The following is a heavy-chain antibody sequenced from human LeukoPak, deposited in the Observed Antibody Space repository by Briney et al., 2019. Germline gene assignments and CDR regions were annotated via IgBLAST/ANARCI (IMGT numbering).Heavy chain of an antibody. CDR2: VSTTGDTT. D-gene: IGHD2-15*01. Sequence: GGSLRLSCAASGFTFSTYAMSWVRQAPGKGLEWVSAVSTTGDTTYYADSVKGRFTISRDNSKNTLYLQINSLRADDTAIYYCAKDHRRYCSGGSCYGPGDYWGQGTLVTVSS. V-gene: IGHV3-23*01. CDR3: AKDHRRYCSGGSCYGPGDY. J-gene: IGHJ4*02. CDR1: GFTFSTYA.